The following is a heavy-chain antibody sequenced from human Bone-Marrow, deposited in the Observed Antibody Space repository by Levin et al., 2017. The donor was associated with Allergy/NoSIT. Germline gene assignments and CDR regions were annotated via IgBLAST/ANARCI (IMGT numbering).Heavy chain of an antibody. Sequence: GESLKISCAASGFSFSSFAMNWVRQAPGKGLEWVSGNCGSGGSIYYADSVKGRFTISRDDSKSTLYLLMNSLRAEETALYYCAKDQNIGATRRGAGDIWGQGTMVNVSS. D-gene: IGHD5-12*01. CDR2: NCGSGGSI. V-gene: IGHV3-23*01. J-gene: IGHJ3*02. CDR1: GFSFSSFA. CDR3: AKDQNIGATRRGAGDI.